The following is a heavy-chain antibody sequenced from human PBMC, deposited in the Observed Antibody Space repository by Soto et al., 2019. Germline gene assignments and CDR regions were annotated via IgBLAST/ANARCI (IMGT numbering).Heavy chain of an antibody. CDR2: IYYSGST. V-gene: IGHV4-31*03. CDR3: ARDRHNNFFDP. J-gene: IGHJ5*02. CDR1: GASMSSGGYY. D-gene: IGHD6-6*01. Sequence: QVQLQESGPGLVKPSQTLSLTCTVSGASMSSGGYYWTWIRQSPGKGLEWIGYIYYSGSTYYNPSLESRVAISLDTSRSQFSLTLHSVPAADTAIYYCARDRHNNFFDPWGQGTLVTVSS.